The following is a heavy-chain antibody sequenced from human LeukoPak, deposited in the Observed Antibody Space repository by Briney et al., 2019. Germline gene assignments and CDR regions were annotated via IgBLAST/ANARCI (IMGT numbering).Heavy chain of an antibody. CDR2: ITLYNGNT. Sequence: SVKVSCKACGYTFTYCSLHWLQQASGQGLEGMRWITLYNGNTNYAKMFQGRVHITRDISLRTAYIELDSLNCGDSAVDFWSPPFSCTLFAYYYYMVVGGKGTTVTVSS. CDR3: SPPFSCTLFAYYYYMVV. V-gene: IGHV1-68*01. CDR1: GYTFTYCS. D-gene: IGHD2-8*01. J-gene: IGHJ6*03.